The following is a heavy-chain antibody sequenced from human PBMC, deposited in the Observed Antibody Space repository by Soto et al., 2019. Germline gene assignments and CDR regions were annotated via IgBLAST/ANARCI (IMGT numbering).Heavy chain of an antibody. J-gene: IGHJ4*02. Sequence: ASVKVSCKASGYTFTSYGISWVRQAPGQGLEWMGWISAYNGNTNYAQKLQGRVTMTTDTSTSTAYMELRSPRSDDTAVYYCARTVGAGYYYDSSGYSHFDYWGQGTLVTVSS. CDR3: ARTVGAGYYYDSSGYSHFDY. V-gene: IGHV1-18*04. CDR1: GYTFTSYG. D-gene: IGHD3-22*01. CDR2: ISAYNGNT.